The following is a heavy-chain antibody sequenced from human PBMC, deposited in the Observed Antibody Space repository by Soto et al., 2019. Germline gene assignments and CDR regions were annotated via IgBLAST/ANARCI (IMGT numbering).Heavy chain of an antibody. J-gene: IGHJ4*02. Sequence: PSETLSLTCTVSGGSMSSYFWSWIRQPPGRGLEWIGYISDSGSTNYKTSLKSRVTISVDTSKNQFSLKVTSVTAADTAVYYCGRGGSSSWYGFYFFDNWGPGTLVTVSS. CDR1: GGSMSSYF. CDR2: ISDSGST. CDR3: GRGGSSSWYGFYFFDN. V-gene: IGHV4-59*12. D-gene: IGHD6-13*01.